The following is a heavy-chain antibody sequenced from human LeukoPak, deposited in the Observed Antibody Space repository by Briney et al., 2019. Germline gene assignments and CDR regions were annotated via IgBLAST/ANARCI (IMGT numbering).Heavy chain of an antibody. CDR1: GGTFSSYA. V-gene: IGHV1-69*04. CDR2: IIPIFGIA. J-gene: IGHJ4*02. Sequence: SVKVSCKASGGTFSSYAISWVRQAPGQGLEWMGRIIPIFGIANYAQKFQGSVTITADKSTSTAYMELSSLRSEDTAVYYCAREYCSGGSCYAEFDYWGQGTLVTVSS. D-gene: IGHD2-15*01. CDR3: AREYCSGGSCYAEFDY.